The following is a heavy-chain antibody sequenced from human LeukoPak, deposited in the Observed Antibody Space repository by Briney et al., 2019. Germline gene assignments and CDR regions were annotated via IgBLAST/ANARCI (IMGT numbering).Heavy chain of an antibody. V-gene: IGHV3-23*01. CDR2: ISFSGDNT. Sequence: HPGGSLRLSCAASGFTFRDSAMTWVRQAPGKGLQWVSLISFSGDNTYYADSVKGRFTISRDNAKDTLYLQMNSLRAEDTAIYYCARVYTSRFDPWGQGTLVTVSS. D-gene: IGHD1-1*01. CDR3: ARVYTSRFDP. J-gene: IGHJ5*02. CDR1: GFTFRDSA.